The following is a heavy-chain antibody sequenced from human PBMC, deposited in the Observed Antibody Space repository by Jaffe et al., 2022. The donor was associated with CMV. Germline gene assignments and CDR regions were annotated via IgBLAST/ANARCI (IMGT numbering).Heavy chain of an antibody. CDR1: GYTFTGYY. J-gene: IGHJ6*02. CDR2: INPNSGGT. CDR3: AREEGGFIRVYGMDV. D-gene: IGHD3-16*02. Sequence: QVQLVQSGAEVKKPGASVKVSCKASGYTFTGYYMHWVRQAPGQGLEWMGWINPNSGGTNYAQKFQGRVTMTRDTSISTAYMELSRLRSDDTAVYYCAREEGGFIRVYGMDVWGQGTTVTVSS. V-gene: IGHV1-2*02.